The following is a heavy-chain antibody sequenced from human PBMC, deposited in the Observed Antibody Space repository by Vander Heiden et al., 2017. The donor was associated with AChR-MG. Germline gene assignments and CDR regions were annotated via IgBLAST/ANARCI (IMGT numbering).Heavy chain of an antibody. Sequence: LQLQESGPGRVKSSETLSLTCTVSGGSIRSRSYYWGWIRQPPGKGLEWIGSIYYSGSTYYTPSLKRRVTISVDTSKNQFSLTLSSVTAADTAVYYCARWGYDSSGYYYVGAFDIWGQGTMVTVSS. D-gene: IGHD3-22*01. V-gene: IGHV4-39*01. CDR2: IYYSGST. J-gene: IGHJ3*02. CDR3: ARWGYDSSGYYYVGAFDI. CDR1: GGSIRSRSYY.